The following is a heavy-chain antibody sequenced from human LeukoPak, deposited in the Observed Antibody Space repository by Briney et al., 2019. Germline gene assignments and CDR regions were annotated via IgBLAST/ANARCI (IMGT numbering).Heavy chain of an antibody. Sequence: ASVKVSCKASGYTFTDYYMHWVRQAPGQGLEWMGRISPNSGGTNSAQRFQGRVTMTRDTSISTAYMELSRLRSDDTAVYYCARGGITEDFDYWGQGTLVTVSS. V-gene: IGHV1-2*06. CDR2: ISPNSGGT. D-gene: IGHD1-14*01. J-gene: IGHJ4*02. CDR1: GYTFTDYY. CDR3: ARGGITEDFDY.